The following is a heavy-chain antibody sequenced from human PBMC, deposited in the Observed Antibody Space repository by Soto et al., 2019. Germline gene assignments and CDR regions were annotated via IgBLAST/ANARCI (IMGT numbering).Heavy chain of an antibody. Sequence: SETLSLTCTGSGGSISSGGYYWSWIRQHPGKGLEWIGYIYYSGSTYYNPSLKSRVTISVDTPKNQFSLRLSSVTAADTAVYYCARGLILWFGELSRRGGYYYYLDVWGKGTTVTVS. J-gene: IGHJ6*03. CDR1: GGSISSGGYY. CDR3: ARGLILWFGELSRRGGYYYYLDV. CDR2: IYYSGST. D-gene: IGHD3-10*01. V-gene: IGHV4-31*03.